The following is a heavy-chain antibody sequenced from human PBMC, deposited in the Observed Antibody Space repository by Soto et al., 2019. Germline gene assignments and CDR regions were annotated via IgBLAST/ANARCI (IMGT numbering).Heavy chain of an antibody. CDR1: GGSISSYY. J-gene: IGHJ4*02. CDR2: IYSSGYT. CDR3: ARGSANDRSFGFDS. Sequence: LSLTCTVSGGSISSYYWNWIRQPPGKGLEWIGYIYSSGYTNYNPSLKTRVTMTVDTSKNQFSLKLSSASAADTAVYYCARGSANDRSFGFDSWGQGSLVTVSS. V-gene: IGHV4-59*01. D-gene: IGHD3-10*01.